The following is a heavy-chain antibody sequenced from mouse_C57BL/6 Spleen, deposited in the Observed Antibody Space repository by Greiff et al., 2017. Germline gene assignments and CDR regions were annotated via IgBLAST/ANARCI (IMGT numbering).Heavy chain of an antibody. CDR3: ARDIWDGYFDY. CDR1: GFTFSSYA. CDR2: ISDGGSYT. D-gene: IGHD4-1*01. Sequence: EVKLVESGGGLVKPGGSLKLSCAASGFTFSSYAMSWVRQTPEKRLEWVATISDGGSYTYYPDNVKGRFTISRDKAKNNLYLQMSHLKSEDTAMYYCARDIWDGYFDYWGQGTTRTVSS. J-gene: IGHJ2*01. V-gene: IGHV5-4*01.